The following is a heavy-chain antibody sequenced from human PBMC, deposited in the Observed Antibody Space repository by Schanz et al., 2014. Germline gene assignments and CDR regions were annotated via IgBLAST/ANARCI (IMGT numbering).Heavy chain of an antibody. Sequence: QVQLVESGGGVVQPGRSLRLSCAASGFTFSSYGMHWVRQSPGKGLEWVALISYDGSNKYYADSVKGRFTISRDSSKNTLYLQMNSLSAEDTAVYFCARPFLGYYGDLAYWGQGTLLTVSS. CDR3: ARPFLGYYGDLAY. J-gene: IGHJ4*02. D-gene: IGHD4-17*01. CDR2: ISYDGSNK. CDR1: GFTFSSYG. V-gene: IGHV3-30*03.